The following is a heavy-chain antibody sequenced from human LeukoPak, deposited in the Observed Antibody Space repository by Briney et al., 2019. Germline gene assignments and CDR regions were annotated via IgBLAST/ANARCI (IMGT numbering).Heavy chain of an antibody. CDR3: ASLVGATGMGDY. V-gene: IGHV3-53*01. D-gene: IGHD1-26*01. CDR1: GFTVSDNY. J-gene: IGHJ4*02. Sequence: GGSLRPSCAASGFTVSDNYMSWVRQAPGKGLEWVSVIYSGGITYYADSVKGRFTISRDNSKNTLHLQMNSLRAEDTAVYYCASLVGATGMGDYWGQGTPVTVSS. CDR2: IYSGGIT.